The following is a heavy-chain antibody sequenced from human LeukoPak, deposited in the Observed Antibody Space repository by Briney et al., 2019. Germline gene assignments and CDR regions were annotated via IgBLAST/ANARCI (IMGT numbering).Heavy chain of an antibody. D-gene: IGHD6-13*01. J-gene: IGHJ4*02. V-gene: IGHV1-69*04. Sequence: SVKVSCKASGCTFSSYAISWVRQAPGQGLEWMGRIIPILGIANYAQKFQGRVTITADKSTSTAYMELSSLRSEDTAVYYCAAQIAAAGYFDYWGQGTLVTVSS. CDR3: AAQIAAAGYFDY. CDR2: IIPILGIA. CDR1: GCTFSSYA.